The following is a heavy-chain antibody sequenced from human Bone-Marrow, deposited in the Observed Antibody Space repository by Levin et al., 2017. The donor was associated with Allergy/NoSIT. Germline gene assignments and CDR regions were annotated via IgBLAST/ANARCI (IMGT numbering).Heavy chain of an antibody. D-gene: IGHD3-10*01. CDR3: TTLGSSRKFDY. CDR1: GFTFTDAW. V-gene: IGHV3-15*01. CDR2: IKSKSDGGTT. J-gene: IGHJ4*02. Sequence: GESLKISCVASGFTFTDAWMNWVRQAPGKGLEWIGRIKSKSDGGTTDYAAPVKDRFTISRDDSESTVYLLMNSLKVEDTAVYYCTTLGSSRKFDYWGQGALVTVSS.